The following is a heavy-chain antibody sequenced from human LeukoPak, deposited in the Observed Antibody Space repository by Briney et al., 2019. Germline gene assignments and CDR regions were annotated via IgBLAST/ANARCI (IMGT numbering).Heavy chain of an antibody. J-gene: IGHJ6*02. D-gene: IGHD3-22*01. CDR2: IYHSGST. CDR1: GGSISSSNW. V-gene: IGHV4-4*01. CDR3: ARGGEFYYYESSGPRMDV. Sequence: SETLSLTCAVSGGSISSSNWWSWVRQPPGKGLEWIGEIYHSGSTNYNPSLKSRVTTSVDESKNQFSLKLSSVTAADTAVYCCARGGEFYYYESSGPRMDVWGQGTTVTVSS.